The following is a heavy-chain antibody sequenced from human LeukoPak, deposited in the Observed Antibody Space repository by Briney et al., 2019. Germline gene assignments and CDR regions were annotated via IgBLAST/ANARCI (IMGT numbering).Heavy chain of an antibody. Sequence: PSETLSLTCAVYGGSFSDYFWTWIRQPPGMGLEWIGEINYSGSTNYNPSLKSRVTISVDTSKKQLSLKLTSVTAADAAVYSCAYTTGPRKIFDYWGQGTLVTVSS. J-gene: IGHJ4*02. CDR1: GGSFSDYF. V-gene: IGHV4-34*01. CDR2: INYSGST. D-gene: IGHD2-2*02. CDR3: AYTTGPRKIFDY.